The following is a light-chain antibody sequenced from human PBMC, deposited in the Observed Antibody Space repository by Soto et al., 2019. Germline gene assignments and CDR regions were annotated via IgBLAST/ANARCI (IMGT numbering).Light chain of an antibody. J-gene: IGKJ4*01. V-gene: IGKV1-9*01. CDR3: QQLNSYPLT. Sequence: IQLTQSPSSLSASAGDRVTITCRASQGISSYLAWYQQKPGKAPKLLIYAASTLQSGVPSRFSGSGSGTDFTPTISTLQPEDFATYYCQQLNSYPLTFGGGTKVEIK. CDR2: AAS. CDR1: QGISSY.